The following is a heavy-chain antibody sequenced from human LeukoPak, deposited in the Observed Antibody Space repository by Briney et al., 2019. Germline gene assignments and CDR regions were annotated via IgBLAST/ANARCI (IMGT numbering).Heavy chain of an antibody. CDR1: GFTFDDYA. J-gene: IGHJ4*02. V-gene: IGHV3-43*02. CDR3: AKDIHYDYVWGSLDY. D-gene: IGHD3-16*01. Sequence: GGSLRLYCAGSGFTFDDYAMHWVRQAPGKGLEWVSLISGDGGSTYYADSVKGRFTISRDNSKNSLYLQMNSLRTEDTALYYCAKDIHYDYVWGSLDYWGQGTLVTVSS. CDR2: ISGDGGST.